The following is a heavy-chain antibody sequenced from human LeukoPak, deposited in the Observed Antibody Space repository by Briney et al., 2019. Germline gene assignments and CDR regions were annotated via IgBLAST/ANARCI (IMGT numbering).Heavy chain of an antibody. CDR3: ARTYGDYIAAFDY. Sequence: SETLSLTCTVSGYSISSGYYWGWIRQPPGKGLEWIGSIYHSGSTYYNPSLKSRVTISVDTSKSQFSLKLSSVTAADTAVYYCARTYGDYIAAFDYWGQGTLVTVSS. D-gene: IGHD4-17*01. CDR1: GYSISSGYY. CDR2: IYHSGST. V-gene: IGHV4-38-2*02. J-gene: IGHJ4*02.